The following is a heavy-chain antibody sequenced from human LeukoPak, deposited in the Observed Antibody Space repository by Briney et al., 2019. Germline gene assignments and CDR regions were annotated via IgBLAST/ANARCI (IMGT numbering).Heavy chain of an antibody. J-gene: IGHJ3*02. V-gene: IGHV4-4*07. Sequence: PSETLSLTCTVSGGSISSYYRSWIRQPAGKGLEWIGRIYTSGSTNYNPSLKSRVTMSVDTSKNQFSLKLSSVTAADTAVYYCARDQYYYDSSDAFDIWGQGTMVTVSS. D-gene: IGHD3-22*01. CDR2: IYTSGST. CDR1: GGSISSYY. CDR3: ARDQYYYDSSDAFDI.